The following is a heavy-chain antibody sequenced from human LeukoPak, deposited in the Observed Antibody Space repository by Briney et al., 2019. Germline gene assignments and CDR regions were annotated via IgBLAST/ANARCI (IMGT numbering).Heavy chain of an antibody. CDR2: ISSSGSTI. Sequence: RGSLRLSCAASGFTFSSYEMNWVRQAPGKGLEWVSYISSSGSTIYYADSVKGRFTISRDNAKNSLYLQMNSLRAEDTAVYYCASFPTTVADDYFDYWGQGTLVTVSS. J-gene: IGHJ4*02. CDR1: GFTFSSYE. V-gene: IGHV3-48*03. D-gene: IGHD4-17*01. CDR3: ASFPTTVADDYFDY.